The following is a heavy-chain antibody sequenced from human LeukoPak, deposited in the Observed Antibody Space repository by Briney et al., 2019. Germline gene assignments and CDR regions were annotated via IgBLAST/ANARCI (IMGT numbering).Heavy chain of an antibody. Sequence: SETLSLTCTVSGGSISYHYWSWTRQPPGKGLEWIGYIYNSGSTNYNPSLMSRVTISVDTSENQFSLNLSSVTAADTAVYYCARDSRYSDNSGYYYSHYYMDVWGKGTTVTVSS. CDR1: GGSISYHY. CDR2: IYNSGST. CDR3: ARDSRYSDNSGYYYSHYYMDV. D-gene: IGHD3-22*01. J-gene: IGHJ6*03. V-gene: IGHV4-59*11.